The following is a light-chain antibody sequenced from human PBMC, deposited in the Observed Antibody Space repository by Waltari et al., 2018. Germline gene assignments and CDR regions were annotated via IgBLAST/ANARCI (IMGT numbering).Light chain of an antibody. CDR1: SSDVGGYNL. CDR2: EVD. Sequence: QSALTQPAPVSGSPGQSVPISSTGSSSDVGGYNLFSLYQQHPAKAPKLIIYEVDKRPSGVSDRFSGSKSGNTASLTVSGLQAEDEADYYCCSYAGSGNLGVIFGGGTKLTVL. CDR3: CSYAGSGNLGVI. V-gene: IGLV2-23*02. J-gene: IGLJ2*01.